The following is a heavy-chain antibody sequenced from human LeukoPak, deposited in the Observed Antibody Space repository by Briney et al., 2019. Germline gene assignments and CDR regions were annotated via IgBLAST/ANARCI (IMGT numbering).Heavy chain of an antibody. J-gene: IGHJ4*02. Sequence: PGGSLRLSCGASGFTFSSYGMHWVRQAPGKGLEWVAVISYDGSNKYYADSVKGRFTISRDNSKNTLYLQMNSLRAEDTAVYYCAKIGHYDSSGYYYGDYWGQGTLVTVSS. CDR2: ISYDGSNK. V-gene: IGHV3-30*18. CDR3: AKIGHYDSSGYYYGDY. CDR1: GFTFSSYG. D-gene: IGHD3-22*01.